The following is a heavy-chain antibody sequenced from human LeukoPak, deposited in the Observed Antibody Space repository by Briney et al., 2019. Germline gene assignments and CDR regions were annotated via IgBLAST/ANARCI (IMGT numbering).Heavy chain of an antibody. CDR3: ARGRITMISMHWYFDL. V-gene: IGHV4-59*01. CDR1: GGSISSYY. D-gene: IGHD3-22*01. Sequence: SETLSLTCTVSGGSISSYYWSWIRQPPGKGLEWIGYIYYSGSTNYNPSLKSRVTISVDTSKNQFSLKLSSVTAADTAVYYCARGRITMISMHWYFDLWGRGTLVTVSS. J-gene: IGHJ2*01. CDR2: IYYSGST.